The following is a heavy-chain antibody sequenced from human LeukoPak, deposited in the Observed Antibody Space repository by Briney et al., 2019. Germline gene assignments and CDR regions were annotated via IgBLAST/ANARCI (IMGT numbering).Heavy chain of an antibody. V-gene: IGHV3-21*01. CDR3: ATLVDEAAIRGNDY. J-gene: IGHJ4*02. D-gene: IGHD2-2*02. CDR2: ISYSSSYI. Sequence: GGSLRLSCAASGFTFSSYSMNWVRQAPGKGLEWVSSISYSSSYIYYADSVKGRFTISRDNAKNSLYLQMNSLRAEDTAVYYCATLVDEAAIRGNDYWGQGTLVTVSS. CDR1: GFTFSSYS.